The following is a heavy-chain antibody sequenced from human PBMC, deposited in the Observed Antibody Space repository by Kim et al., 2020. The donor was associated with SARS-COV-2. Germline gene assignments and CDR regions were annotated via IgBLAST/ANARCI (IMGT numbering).Heavy chain of an antibody. D-gene: IGHD3-10*01. CDR1: GGSISSSSYY. J-gene: IGHJ5*02. CDR3: ARQLSYGSGSYYVWFDP. V-gene: IGHV4-39*01. CDR2: IYYSGST. Sequence: SETLSLTCTVSGGSISSSSYYWGWIRQPPGKGLEWIGSIYYSGSTYYNPSLKSRVTISVDTSKNQFSLKLSSVTAADTAVYYGARQLSYGSGSYYVWFDPWGQGTLVTVSS.